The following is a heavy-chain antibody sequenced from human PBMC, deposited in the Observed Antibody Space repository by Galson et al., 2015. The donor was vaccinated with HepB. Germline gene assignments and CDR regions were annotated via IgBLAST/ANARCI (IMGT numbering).Heavy chain of an antibody. V-gene: IGHV3-30-3*01. Sequence: SLRLSCAASGFTFSSYAMHWVRQAPGKGLEWVAVISYDGSSKYYADSVKGRFTISRDNSKNTLYLQMNSLRAEDTAVYYCARELFGRSYYDFWSGYSGYGMDVWGQGTTVTVSS. CDR2: ISYDGSSK. J-gene: IGHJ6*02. D-gene: IGHD3-3*01. CDR1: GFTFSSYA. CDR3: ARELFGRSYYDFWSGYSGYGMDV.